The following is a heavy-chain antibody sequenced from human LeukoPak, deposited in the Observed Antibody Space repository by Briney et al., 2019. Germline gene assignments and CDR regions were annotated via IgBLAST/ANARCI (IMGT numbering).Heavy chain of an antibody. J-gene: IGHJ3*02. CDR3: ARSGYYGIGGFDI. D-gene: IGHD5-12*01. Sequence: SQTLSLTFAISGESVSSNSVSWNWIRQSPARGLEWLGRTYYRSKWYNDYALSVKGRVSLNPDTSKNQFSLQMNSVTPEDTAVYYCARSGYYGIGGFDIWGQGTMVTVSS. V-gene: IGHV6-1*01. CDR2: TYYRSKWYN. CDR1: GESVSSNSVS.